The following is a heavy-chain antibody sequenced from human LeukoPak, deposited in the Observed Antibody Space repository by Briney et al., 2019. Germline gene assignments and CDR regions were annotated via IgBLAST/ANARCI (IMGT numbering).Heavy chain of an antibody. D-gene: IGHD2-2*01. CDR1: GFTFSGSA. V-gene: IGHV3-73*01. CDR3: AKDRLPAATPYYYYYGMDV. Sequence: PGGSLKLSCAASGFTFSGSAMHWVRQASGKGLEWVGRIRSKANSYATAYAASVKGRFTISRDDSKNTAYLQMNSLKTEDTAVYYCAKDRLPAATPYYYYYGMDVWGQGTTVTVSS. J-gene: IGHJ6*02. CDR2: IRSKANSYAT.